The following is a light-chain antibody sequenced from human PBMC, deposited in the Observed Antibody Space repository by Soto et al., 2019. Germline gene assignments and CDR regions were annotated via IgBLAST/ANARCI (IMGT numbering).Light chain of an antibody. J-gene: IGLJ1*01. CDR2: DVS. V-gene: IGLV2-14*01. CDR1: SGDIGDYNY. CDR3: CSYTRSGTRI. Sequence: QSVLTQPASVSGSPGQSITISCVGTSGDIGDYNYVSWYQQHPGKVPKVIIYDVSNRPSGVSYRFSGTKSGNTASLTVSGLQAEDEADYYCCSYTRSGTRIFGTATKVTVL.